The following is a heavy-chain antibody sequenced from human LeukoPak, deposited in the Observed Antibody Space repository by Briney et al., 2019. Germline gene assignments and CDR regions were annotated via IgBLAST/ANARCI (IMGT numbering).Heavy chain of an antibody. CDR1: GGSFSGYY. CDR3: ARQLEGKVVISLDGFDI. V-gene: IGHV4-59*08. Sequence: KSSETLSLTCAVYGGSFSGYYWSWIRQPPGKGLEWIGSIYFSGSTYYNLSLQSRVTISVDTSKRQFSLELNSVTAADTALYYCARQLEGKVVISLDGFDIWGQGTMVTVSS. D-gene: IGHD1-1*01. CDR2: IYFSGST. J-gene: IGHJ3*02.